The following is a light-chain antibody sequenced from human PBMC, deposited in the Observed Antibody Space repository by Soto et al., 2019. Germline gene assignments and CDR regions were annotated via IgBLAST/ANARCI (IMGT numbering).Light chain of an antibody. CDR2: DAS. CDR1: QSISSW. V-gene: IGKV1-5*01. J-gene: IGKJ1*01. Sequence: DIQMTQSPSTLSASVGDRVTITCRASQSISSWLAWYQQKPGKAPKLLIYDASSLGSGVPSRFSGSGSGTEFTLTISSLQPDDFATYYCQQYNSYSSMFGQGTKVDIK. CDR3: QQYNSYSSM.